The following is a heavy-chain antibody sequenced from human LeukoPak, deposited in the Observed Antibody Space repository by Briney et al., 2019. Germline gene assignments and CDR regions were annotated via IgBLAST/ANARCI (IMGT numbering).Heavy chain of an antibody. CDR3: ARRPGN. CDR2: IYSGGAI. D-gene: IGHD1-14*01. CDR1: GFAVGSNY. V-gene: IGHV3-53*01. Sequence: GGSLRLSCVASGFAVGSNYMSWGRQAPGKGLEWVSLIYSGGAIRYADSVKGRFTISRDSSKNTLFLQMNDLTVEDTARYYCARRPGNWGQGILVTVPS. J-gene: IGHJ4*02.